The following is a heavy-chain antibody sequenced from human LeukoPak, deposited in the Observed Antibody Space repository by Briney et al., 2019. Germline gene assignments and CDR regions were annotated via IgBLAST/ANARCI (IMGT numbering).Heavy chain of an antibody. Sequence: GGSLRLSCAASGFTFSSYAMSGVRQAPGKGLEWVSAITGSGSGTYYGDSVKGRFTISRDNSKDTLYLQMNSPRAEDTAVYYCAKKYYYGSGSYFLERDPDYAMDVWGQGTTVTVSS. V-gene: IGHV3-23*01. CDR2: ITGSGSGT. J-gene: IGHJ6*02. CDR1: GFTFSSYA. CDR3: AKKYYYGSGSYFLERDPDYAMDV. D-gene: IGHD3-10*01.